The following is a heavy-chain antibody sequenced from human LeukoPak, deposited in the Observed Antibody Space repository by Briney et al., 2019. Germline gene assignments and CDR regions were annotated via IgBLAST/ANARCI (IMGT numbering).Heavy chain of an antibody. CDR3: AKGRPPDY. CDR1: GFTFSSFS. CDR2: FTGSGGSA. J-gene: IGHJ4*02. V-gene: IGHV3-23*01. Sequence: GGSLRLSCAASGFTFSSFSMTWVRQAPGKGLEWVSTFTGSGGSAYYAGSVKGRFTISRDNSKNTLYLQMNSLRAEDTALYYCAKGRPPDYWGQGTLVTVSS.